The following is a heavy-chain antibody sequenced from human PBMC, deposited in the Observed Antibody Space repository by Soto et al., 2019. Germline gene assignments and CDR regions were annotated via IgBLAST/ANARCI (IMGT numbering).Heavy chain of an antibody. CDR1: GGSISSSNW. CDR2: IYHSGST. J-gene: IGHJ6*02. V-gene: IGHV4-4*02. CDR3: ARRPDSSSWVYYYYGMDV. D-gene: IGHD6-6*01. Sequence: PSETLSLTCAVSGGSISSSNWWSWVRQPPGKGLEWIGEIYHSGSTNYSPSLKSRVTISVDKSKNQFSLKLSSVTAADTAVYYCARRPDSSSWVYYYYGMDVWGQGTTVTVSS.